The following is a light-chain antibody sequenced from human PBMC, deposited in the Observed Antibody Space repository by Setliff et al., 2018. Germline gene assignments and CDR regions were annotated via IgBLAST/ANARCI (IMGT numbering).Light chain of an antibody. Sequence: LTQPPPASGSPGQSVTISCTGTSSDVGGYNYVSWYQQHPGKAPKLMIYEVSKRPSGVPDRFSGSKSGNTASLTVSGLQAEDEADYYCSSYAGSNNPYVFGTGTKVTVL. CDR3: SSYAGSNNPYV. V-gene: IGLV2-8*01. CDR1: SSDVGGYNY. J-gene: IGLJ1*01. CDR2: EVS.